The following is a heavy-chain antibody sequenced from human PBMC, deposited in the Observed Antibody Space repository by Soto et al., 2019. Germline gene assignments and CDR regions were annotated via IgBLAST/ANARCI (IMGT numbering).Heavy chain of an antibody. J-gene: IGHJ5*02. CDR1: GGTFSSYT. CDR2: IIPILGIA. CDR3: ARGAPTVTTFWFDP. D-gene: IGHD4-4*01. Sequence: QVQLVQSGAEVKKPGSSVKVSCKASGGTFSSYTISWVRQAPGQGLEWMGRIIPILGIANYAQKFQVRVTITADKSTSTAYMELSSLRSEDTAVYYCARGAPTVTTFWFDPWGQGTLVTVSS. V-gene: IGHV1-69*02.